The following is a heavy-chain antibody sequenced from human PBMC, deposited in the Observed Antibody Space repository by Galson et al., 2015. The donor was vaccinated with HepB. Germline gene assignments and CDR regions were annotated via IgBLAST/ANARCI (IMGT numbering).Heavy chain of an antibody. V-gene: IGHV1-69*04. D-gene: IGHD3-9*01. CDR1: GGTFSSYA. CDR2: IIPILGIA. CDR3: ARDPYYDILTGYGFDP. J-gene: IGHJ5*02. Sequence: SVKVSCKASGGTFSSYAISWVRQASGQGLEWMGRIIPILGIANYAQKFQGRVTITADKSTSTAYMELSSLRSEDTAVYYCARDPYYDILTGYGFDPWGQGTLVTVSS.